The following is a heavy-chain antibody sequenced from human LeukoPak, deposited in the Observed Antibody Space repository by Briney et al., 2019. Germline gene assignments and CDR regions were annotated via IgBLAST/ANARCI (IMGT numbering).Heavy chain of an antibody. D-gene: IGHD6-13*01. CDR2: ICTAGDT. V-gene: IGHV3-13*01. CDR1: GFTFSSYD. Sequence: GGSLRLSCAASGFTFSSYDMHWVRQATGKGLEWVSAICTAGDTYYPGSVKGRFTISRENAKNSLYLQMNSLRAGDTAVYYCARSWSSSSWYYFDYWGQGTLVTVSS. CDR3: ARSWSSSSWYYFDY. J-gene: IGHJ4*02.